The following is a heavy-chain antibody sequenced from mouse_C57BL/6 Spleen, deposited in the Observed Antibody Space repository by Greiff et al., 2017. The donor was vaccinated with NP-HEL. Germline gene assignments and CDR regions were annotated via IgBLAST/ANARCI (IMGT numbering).Heavy chain of an antibody. V-gene: IGHV14-1*01. CDR2: IDPDDGDT. J-gene: IGHJ2*01. D-gene: IGHD1-1*01. CDR3: TTLLRYAD. Sequence: VQLQQSGAELVRPGASVKLSCTASGFNIKDYYMHWVKQRPEQGLEWIGRIDPDDGDTEYAPKFQGKATMTADTSSNLAYLQLSSLTSEDTAVYYCTTLLRYADWGQGTTLTVSS. CDR1: GFNIKDYY.